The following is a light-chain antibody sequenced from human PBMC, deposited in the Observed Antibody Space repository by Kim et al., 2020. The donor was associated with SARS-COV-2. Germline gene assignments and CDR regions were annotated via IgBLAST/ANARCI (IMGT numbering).Light chain of an antibody. CDR2: DVS. Sequence: PGQSRTISCTGTSSDVGGYNYVSWYQQHPGKAPKLMIYDVSKRPSGVPDRFSGSKSGNTASLTISGLQAEDEADYYCCSYAGSRWVFGGGTQLTVL. CDR3: CSYAGSRWV. J-gene: IGLJ3*02. V-gene: IGLV2-11*01. CDR1: SSDVGGYNY.